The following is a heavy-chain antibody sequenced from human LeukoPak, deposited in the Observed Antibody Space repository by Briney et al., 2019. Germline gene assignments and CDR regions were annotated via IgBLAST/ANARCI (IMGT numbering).Heavy chain of an antibody. CDR3: ATDLSALAPRDYYYCMDV. CDR2: ILPMFGTT. CDR1: GDSFGNHA. Sequence: SVKVSCKASGDSFGNHAISWVRQAPGQGLEWLGGILPMFGTTNYAQKFQGRVTITADEFTSTAFMELSSLRSDDTAVYYCATDLSALAPRDYYYCMDVWGKGTTVTVSS. J-gene: IGHJ6*03. D-gene: IGHD5-24*01. V-gene: IGHV1-69*01.